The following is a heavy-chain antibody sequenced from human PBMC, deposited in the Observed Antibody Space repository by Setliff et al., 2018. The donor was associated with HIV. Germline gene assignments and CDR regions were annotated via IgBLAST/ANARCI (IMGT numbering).Heavy chain of an antibody. D-gene: IGHD3-10*01. J-gene: IGHJ2*01. Sequence: LRLSCAASGFIFSSYEMSWVRQAPGKGLEWVSYISSSTSTIYYADSVKGRFTIPRDNAKNSLYLQMNSLRAEDTAVYYCARDARYYYGSGSYPAGYFDLWGRGTLVTVSS. V-gene: IGHV3-48*03. CDR3: ARDARYYYGSGSYPAGYFDL. CDR1: GFIFSSYE. CDR2: ISSSTSTI.